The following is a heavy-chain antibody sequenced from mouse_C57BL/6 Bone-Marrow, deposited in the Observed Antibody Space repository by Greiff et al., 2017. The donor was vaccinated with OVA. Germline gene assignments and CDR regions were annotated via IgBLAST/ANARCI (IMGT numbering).Heavy chain of an antibody. CDR2: IRNKANNHAT. J-gene: IGHJ3*01. V-gene: IGHV6-6*01. D-gene: IGHD2-1*01. CDR1: GFTFSDAW. Sequence: EVKLVESGGGLVQPGGSMKLSCAASGFTFSDAWLDWVRQSPEKGLEWVAEIRNKANNHATYYAESVKGRFNISRDDSKSSVYLQMNSLRAEDTGIYDCTRPGGNSAWFAYWGQGTLVTVSA. CDR3: TRPGGNSAWFAY.